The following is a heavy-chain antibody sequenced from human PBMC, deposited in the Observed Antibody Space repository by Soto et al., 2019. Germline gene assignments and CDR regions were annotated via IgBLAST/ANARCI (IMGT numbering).Heavy chain of an antibody. D-gene: IGHD3-10*01. V-gene: IGHV3-30-3*01. CDR3: ARVGSMVRGVRNVFDI. CDR2: ISYDGSNK. J-gene: IGHJ3*02. Sequence: GGSLRLSCAASGFTFSSYAMHWVRQAPGKGLEWVAVISYDGSNKYYADSVKGRFTISRDNSKNTLYLQMNSLRAEDTAVYYCARVGSMVRGVRNVFDIWGQGTMVTV. CDR1: GFTFSSYA.